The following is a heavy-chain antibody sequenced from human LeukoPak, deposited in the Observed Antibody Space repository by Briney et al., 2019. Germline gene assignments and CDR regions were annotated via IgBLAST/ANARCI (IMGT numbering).Heavy chain of an antibody. J-gene: IGHJ4*02. V-gene: IGHV3-21*01. CDR1: GFTFSSYS. CDR2: ISSSSSYI. CDR3: ARDSYYYDSGALDY. Sequence: GGSMRLSCAASGFTFSSYSMNWVRQAPGKGLEWVSSISSSSSYIYYADSVKGRFTISRDNAKNSLYLQMNSLRAEDTAVYYCARDSYYYDSGALDYWGQGTLVTVSS. D-gene: IGHD3-22*01.